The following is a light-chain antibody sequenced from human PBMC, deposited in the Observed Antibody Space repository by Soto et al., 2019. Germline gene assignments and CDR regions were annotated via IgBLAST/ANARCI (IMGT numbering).Light chain of an antibody. Sequence: ETMMTQSPDTLSVSLGERATLXXRASQSLRSSLAWYQQKPGQAPRXVIYDASTRATGIPARFSGSGSGTDFTLTISGLQSEDFAVYYCQQYNNWPQTFGQGTKVDIK. V-gene: IGKV3-15*01. CDR1: QSLRSS. CDR2: DAS. J-gene: IGKJ1*01. CDR3: QQYNNWPQT.